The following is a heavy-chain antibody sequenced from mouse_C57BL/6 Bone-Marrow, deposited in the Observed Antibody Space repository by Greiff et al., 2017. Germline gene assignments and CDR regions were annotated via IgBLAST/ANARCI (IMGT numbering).Heavy chain of an antibody. J-gene: IGHJ3*01. CDR1: GFNIKDDY. Sequence: EVQLQQSGGELVRPGASVKLSCTASGFNIKDDYMHWVKQRPEQGLEWIGWIDPENGDTEYASKFQGKATITADTSSNTAYLQLSSLTSEDTAVYYCTTYSIYYDYDAWFAYWGQGTLVTVSA. CDR3: TTYSIYYDYDAWFAY. D-gene: IGHD2-4*01. V-gene: IGHV14-4*01. CDR2: IDPENGDT.